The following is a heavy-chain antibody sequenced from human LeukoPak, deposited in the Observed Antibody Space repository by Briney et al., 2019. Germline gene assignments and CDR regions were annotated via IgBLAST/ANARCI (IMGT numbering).Heavy chain of an antibody. V-gene: IGHV5-51*01. J-gene: IGHJ3*02. D-gene: IGHD3-22*01. Sequence: GESLKISCKGSAYSFTSYCIGWVRQMPGKGLEWMGIIYPGDSDTRYSPSFQGQVTISADKSISTAYLQWSSLKASDTAMYYCARMNYYDSSGYYDDAFDIWGQGTMVTVSS. CDR1: AYSFTSYC. CDR2: IYPGDSDT. CDR3: ARMNYYDSSGYYDDAFDI.